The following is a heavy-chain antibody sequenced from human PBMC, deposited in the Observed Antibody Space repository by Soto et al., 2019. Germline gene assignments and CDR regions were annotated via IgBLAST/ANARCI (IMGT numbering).Heavy chain of an antibody. CDR1: GGSVYSNGHY. D-gene: IGHD2-15*01. Sequence: LETLSLTCIVSGGSVYSNGHYWGWIRQPPGKGLEWIGSIDNNGVTNYNSSLKSRVTISRDTSKNQFSLGLTSVTAADTAVYYCGKILVGATGHTDADSWGPGTLVTVSS. V-gene: IGHV4-39*01. CDR3: GKILVGATGHTDADS. J-gene: IGHJ4*02. CDR2: IDNNGVT.